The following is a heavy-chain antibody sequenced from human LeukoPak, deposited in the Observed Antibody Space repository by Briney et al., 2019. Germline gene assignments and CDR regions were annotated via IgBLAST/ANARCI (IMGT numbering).Heavy chain of an antibody. V-gene: IGHV1-69*01. D-gene: IGHD3-22*01. J-gene: IGHJ4*02. CDR3: ARDTDRRRITMIVAL. CDR2: IIPIFGTA. CDR1: GGTFSSYA. Sequence: GSSVKVSCKASGGTFSSYAISWVRQAPGQGLEWMGGIIPIFGTANYAQKFQGRVTITADESTSTAYMELSSLRSEDTAVYYCARDTDRRRITMIVALWGQGTLVTVSS.